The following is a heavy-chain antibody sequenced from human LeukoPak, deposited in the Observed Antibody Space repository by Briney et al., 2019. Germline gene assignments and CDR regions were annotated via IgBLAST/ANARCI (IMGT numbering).Heavy chain of an antibody. CDR2: IKQDGSEK. CDR3: ARDGFVGAADY. CDR1: EFIFSGYW. V-gene: IGHV3-7*01. D-gene: IGHD6-13*01. Sequence: GGSLRLSCAASEFIFSGYWMNWVRQAPGKGLEWVANIKQDGSEKQYVDSVRGRFTISRDNAKNSLYLQMNSLRVEDTAVYYCARDGFVGAADYWGQGILVTVSS. J-gene: IGHJ4*02.